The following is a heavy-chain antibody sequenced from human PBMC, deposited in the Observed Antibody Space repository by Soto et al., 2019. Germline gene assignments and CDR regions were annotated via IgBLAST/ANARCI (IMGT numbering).Heavy chain of an antibody. CDR1: GGTFSSYA. CDR2: IIPIFGTA. Sequence: QVQLVQSGAEVKKPGSSVKVSCKASGGTFSSYAISWVRQAPGQGLEWMGGIIPIFGTANYAQKFQGRVTITADESTSTAYMELSSLRSEDTAVYYCASIIFRFMALANYYYYGMDVWGQGTTVTVSS. V-gene: IGHV1-69*01. J-gene: IGHJ6*02. D-gene: IGHD3-3*01. CDR3: ASIIFRFMALANYYYYGMDV.